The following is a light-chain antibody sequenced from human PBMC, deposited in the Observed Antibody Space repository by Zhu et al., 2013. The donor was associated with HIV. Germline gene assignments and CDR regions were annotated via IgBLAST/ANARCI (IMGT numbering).Light chain of an antibody. J-gene: IGKJ4*01. Sequence: EIVMTQSPATLSVSPGERATLSCRASQSISSNLAWYQQKPGQAPRLLIYGASTRATGTPDRFSGSGSGTDFTLTVSRLEPEDFAVYYCQQCNNWPLTFGGGSRVEIK. CDR1: QSISSN. CDR3: QQCNNWPLT. V-gene: IGKV3D-15*01. CDR2: GAS.